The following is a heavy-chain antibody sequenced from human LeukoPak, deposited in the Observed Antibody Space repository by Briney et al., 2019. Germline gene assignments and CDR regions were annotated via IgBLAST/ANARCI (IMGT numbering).Heavy chain of an antibody. D-gene: IGHD3-22*01. V-gene: IGHV4-30-2*01. CDR3: AREGSSGYYYLAY. J-gene: IGHJ4*02. CDR2: IYHSGST. CDR1: GGSFSGYY. Sequence: SETLSLTCAVYGGSFSGYYWSWIRQPPGKGLEWIGYIYHSGSTYYNPSLKSRVTISVDRSKSQFSLKLSSVTAADTAVYYCAREGSSGYYYLAYWGQGTLVTVSS.